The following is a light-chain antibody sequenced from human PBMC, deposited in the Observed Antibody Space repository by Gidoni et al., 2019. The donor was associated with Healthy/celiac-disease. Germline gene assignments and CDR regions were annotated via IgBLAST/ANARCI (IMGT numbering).Light chain of an antibody. Sequence: SYVLTQPPSVSVAPGKTAIITCGGNNIGGKRVPWYQQKPGQAPVLVIMYESVRPSGIPERFSGSNSGNTATLTISWVEAGYEADYYCQVWDTTSDHVRFGGGTTLTVL. V-gene: IGLV3-21*04. CDR3: QVWDTTSDHVR. J-gene: IGLJ2*01. CDR2: YES. CDR1: NIGGKR.